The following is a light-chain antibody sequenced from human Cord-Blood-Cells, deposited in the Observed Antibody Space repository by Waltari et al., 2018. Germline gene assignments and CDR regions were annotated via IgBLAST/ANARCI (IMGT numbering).Light chain of an antibody. CDR2: AAS. Sequence: AIRMTQSPSSLSESTGDRVTITCRASKGISSYLAWYQQKPGKAPKLLIYAASTLQSGVPSRFSGSGSGTDFTRTISCLQSEDFATYYCQQYYSYPLYTFGQGTKLEIK. CDR1: KGISSY. V-gene: IGKV1-8*01. J-gene: IGKJ2*01. CDR3: QQYYSYPLYT.